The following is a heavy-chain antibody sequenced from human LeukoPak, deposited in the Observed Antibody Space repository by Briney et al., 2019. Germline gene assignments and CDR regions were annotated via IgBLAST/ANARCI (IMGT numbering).Heavy chain of an antibody. Sequence: SETLSLTCAVYGGSFSGYYWSWIRQPPGKGLEWIGEINHSGSTNYNPSLKSRVTVSEDTSKNQFSLKLTSVTAADTAVYYCARRYSSGWYYFDYWGQGTLVTVSS. D-gene: IGHD6-19*01. CDR3: ARRYSSGWYYFDY. J-gene: IGHJ4*02. CDR2: INHSGST. CDR1: GGSFSGYY. V-gene: IGHV4-34*01.